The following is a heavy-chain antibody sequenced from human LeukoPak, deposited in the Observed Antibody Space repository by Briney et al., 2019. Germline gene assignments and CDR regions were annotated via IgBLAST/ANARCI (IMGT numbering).Heavy chain of an antibody. Sequence: GASVKVSCKASGYSFTNFYIHWVRQAPGQGLEWMGIINPSGGGTNYAQKFQGRVTMTSDTSASTVYMDLSSLRSEDTAIYYCARDKSSTNWLDSWGQGTLVTVSS. V-gene: IGHV1-46*01. CDR2: INPSGGGT. CDR1: GYSFTNFY. J-gene: IGHJ5*01. D-gene: IGHD3-10*01. CDR3: ARDKSSTNWLDS.